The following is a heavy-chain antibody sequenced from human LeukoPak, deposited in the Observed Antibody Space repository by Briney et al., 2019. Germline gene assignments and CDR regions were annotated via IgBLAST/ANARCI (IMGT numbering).Heavy chain of an antibody. Sequence: TSETLSLTCTVSGGSVSSGSYYWSWIRQSPGKGLEWIGYVYYMGGTNYNPSLKSRVTISVDTSKNQFSLKLSSVTAADTAMYYCARGYYDSSGYYYFDYWGQGTLVTVSS. D-gene: IGHD3-22*01. CDR2: VYYMGGT. V-gene: IGHV4-61*01. CDR3: ARGYYDSSGYYYFDY. CDR1: GGSVSSGSYY. J-gene: IGHJ4*02.